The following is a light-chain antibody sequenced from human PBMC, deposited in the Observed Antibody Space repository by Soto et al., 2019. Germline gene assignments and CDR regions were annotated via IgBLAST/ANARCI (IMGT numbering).Light chain of an antibody. CDR1: QSVLYSSNNKNY. CDR3: QQYYSTPPT. J-gene: IGKJ1*01. V-gene: IGKV4-1*01. Sequence: DIVMTQSPDSLAVSLGERATVNCKSSQSVLYSSNNKNYLAWYQHKPGQPPKLLIYWASTRKSGVPDRFSGSGSGTDFTLTISSLQAEDVAVYYCQQYYSTPPTFGQGTKVEIK. CDR2: WAS.